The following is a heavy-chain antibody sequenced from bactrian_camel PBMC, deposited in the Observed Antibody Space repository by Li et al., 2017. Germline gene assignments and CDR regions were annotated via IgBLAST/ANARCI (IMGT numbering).Heavy chain of an antibody. J-gene: IGHJ4*01. V-gene: IGHV3S60*01. CDR3: ATSDTLACTRGSVGRSDYNY. CDR2: VAVRSGRT. CDR1: GYTTC. Sequence: QLVESGGGLVQPGGSLRLSCAASGYTTCMAWFRQAPGKEREAVASVAVRSGRTYYFANVKGRFSISISQDDGKKKASLQMNGLKFEDSAMYYCATSDTLACTRGSVGRSDYNYWGQGTQVTVS. D-gene: IGHD4*01.